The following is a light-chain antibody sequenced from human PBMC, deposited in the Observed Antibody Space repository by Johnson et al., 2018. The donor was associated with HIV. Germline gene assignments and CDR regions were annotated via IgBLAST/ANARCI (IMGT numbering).Light chain of an antibody. CDR2: AND. CDR1: SSNIGNNY. CDR3: GTWDTILQTFV. J-gene: IGLJ1*01. V-gene: IGLV1-51*01. Sequence: QSALTQPPSVSAAPGQKVTISCSGSSSNIGNNYVSWYQRLQGTAPKVLISANDKRPSGIPDRFSGSKSGTSATLGIAGLQTGDEADYFCGTWDTILQTFVFGTGTEVSVL.